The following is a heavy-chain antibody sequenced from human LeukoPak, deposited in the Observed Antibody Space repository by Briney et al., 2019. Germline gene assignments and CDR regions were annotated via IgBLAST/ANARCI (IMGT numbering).Heavy chain of an antibody. D-gene: IGHD3-22*01. CDR3: ARGSSDSSGYYLDY. CDR2: INWNGGST. CDR1: AFTVDDYG. J-gene: IGHJ4*02. Sequence: GGSLRLSCAASAFTVDDYGMSWVRQAPGKGLEWVSGINWNGGSTGYADSVKGRFTISRDNAKNSLYLQMNSLRAEDTALYHCARGSSDSSGYYLDYWGQGTLVTVSS. V-gene: IGHV3-20*01.